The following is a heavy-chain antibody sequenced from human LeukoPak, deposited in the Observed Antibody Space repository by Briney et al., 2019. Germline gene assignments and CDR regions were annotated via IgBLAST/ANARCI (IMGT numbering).Heavy chain of an antibody. CDR2: IGSSSSFM. CDR3: AREDYSSGNPTIDN. CDR1: GFTFRMYV. D-gene: IGHD3-10*01. V-gene: IGHV3-21*01. J-gene: IGHJ4*02. Sequence: GGSLRLSCAASGFTFRMYVMRWVRQAPRKGLEWVSSIGSSSSFMYYADSVRGRFTISRDNAKNSLYLQMNSLRAEDAAVYYCAREDYSSGNPTIDNWGQGTLVTVSS.